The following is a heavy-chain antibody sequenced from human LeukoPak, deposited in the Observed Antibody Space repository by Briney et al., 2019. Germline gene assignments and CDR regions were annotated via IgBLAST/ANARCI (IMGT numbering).Heavy chain of an antibody. CDR3: ARVSYGSGSYMGYYYYYMDV. CDR2: IIPIFGTA. J-gene: IGHJ6*03. Sequence: SVKVSCKASGGTFSSYAISWVRQAPGRGLEWMGGIIPIFGTANYAQKFQGRVTITTDESTSTAYMELSSLRSEDTAVYYCARVSYGSGSYMGYYYYYMDVWGKGTTVTVSS. V-gene: IGHV1-69*05. D-gene: IGHD3-10*01. CDR1: GGTFSSYA.